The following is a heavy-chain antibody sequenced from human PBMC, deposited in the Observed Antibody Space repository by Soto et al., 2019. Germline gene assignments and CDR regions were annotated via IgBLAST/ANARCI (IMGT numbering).Heavy chain of an antibody. CDR3: ARDLPDIVVVVAATLSAFDI. CDR1: GFTFSSYS. D-gene: IGHD2-15*01. CDR2: ISSSSSYI. V-gene: IGHV3-21*01. Sequence: EAQLVESGGGLVKPGGSLRLSCAASGFTFSSYSMNWVRQAPGKGLEWVSSISSSSSYIYYADSVKGRFTISRDNAKNSLYQQMNSLRAEDTAVYYCARDLPDIVVVVAATLSAFDIWGQGTMVTVSS. J-gene: IGHJ3*02.